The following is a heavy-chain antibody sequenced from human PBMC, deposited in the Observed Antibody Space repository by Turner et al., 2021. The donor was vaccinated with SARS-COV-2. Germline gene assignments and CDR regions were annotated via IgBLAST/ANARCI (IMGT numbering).Heavy chain of an antibody. CDR2: INHSGST. Sequence: QVPLQQWGAGLLKPSETLSLPCSVYGGSFSGCYWTWIRQPPGKGLEWIGEINHSGSTNYNPSLKSLVTISVDTSKNQFSLKLSSVTAADTAVYYCARGATLQYYFDYWGQGTLVTVSS. CDR3: ARGATLQYYFDY. J-gene: IGHJ4*02. D-gene: IGHD4-4*01. V-gene: IGHV4-34*01. CDR1: GGSFSGCY.